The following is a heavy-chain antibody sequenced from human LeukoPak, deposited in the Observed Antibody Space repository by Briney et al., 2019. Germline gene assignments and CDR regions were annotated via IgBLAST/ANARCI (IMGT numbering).Heavy chain of an antibody. Sequence: SVKVSCKASGYTFTSYGISWVRQAPGQGLEWIGGIIPISTTANYAQKFQGRVTITSDEFTRTAYMEVYSLKCEDTAVYYCTIGPFCGVDCYAVDYWGQGTLVTVSS. J-gene: IGHJ4*02. CDR3: TIGPFCGVDCYAVDY. V-gene: IGHV1-69*13. D-gene: IGHD2-21*02. CDR1: GYTFTSYG. CDR2: IIPISTTA.